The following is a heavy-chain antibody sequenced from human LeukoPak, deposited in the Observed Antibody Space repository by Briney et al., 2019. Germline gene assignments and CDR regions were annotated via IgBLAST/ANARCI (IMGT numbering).Heavy chain of an antibody. CDR3: ARTHIVVVPAATDDAFYI. D-gene: IGHD2-2*01. V-gene: IGHV4-34*01. Sequence: SETLSLTCAVHGGSCSGYYWSWIRQPPGKGLEGIGEINHSGSTNYNPSLKSRVTISVDTSKNQFSLKLSSVTAADTAVYYCARTHIVVVPAATDDAFYIWGQGTMVTVSS. CDR2: INHSGST. J-gene: IGHJ3*02. CDR1: GGSCSGYY.